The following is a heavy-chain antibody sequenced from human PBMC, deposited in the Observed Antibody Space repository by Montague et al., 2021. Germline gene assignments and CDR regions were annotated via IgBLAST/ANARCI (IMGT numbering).Heavy chain of an antibody. CDR2: VRHIGST. J-gene: IGHJ4*02. CDR3: ASGRGPFDY. V-gene: IGHV4-34*01. CDR1: GGSLSEYY. Sequence: SETLSLTCGVYGGSLSEYYWTWIRQSPEKGLEWICEVRHIGSTNYNPSLKSRVTMSVDKSKDQFSLKLRSVTAADTAVYYCASGRGPFDYWGQGTVVTVSS. D-gene: IGHD3-10*01.